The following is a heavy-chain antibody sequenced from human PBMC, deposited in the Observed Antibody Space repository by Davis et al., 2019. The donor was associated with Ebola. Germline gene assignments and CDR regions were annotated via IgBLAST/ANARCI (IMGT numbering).Heavy chain of an antibody. CDR3: ARDLSDIFFYGMDV. D-gene: IGHD3-9*01. J-gene: IGHJ6*02. V-gene: IGHV1-18*01. CDR2: ISAYNGNT. Sequence: ASVTVSCQASGYTFTSYGISWVRQAPGQGLEWMGWISAYNGNTNYAQKLQGRVTMTTDTSTSTAYMELRSLRSDDTAVYYCARDLSDIFFYGMDVWGQGTTVTVSS. CDR1: GYTFTSYG.